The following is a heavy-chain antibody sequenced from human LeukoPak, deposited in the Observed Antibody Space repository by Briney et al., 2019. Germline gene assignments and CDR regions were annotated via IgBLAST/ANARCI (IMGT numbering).Heavy chain of an antibody. CDR2: IYTSGST. CDR3: ARGRGSCSSTSCYIWFDP. J-gene: IGHJ5*02. D-gene: IGHD2-2*02. V-gene: IGHV4-61*02. CDR1: GGSISSGSYY. Sequence: SQTLSLTCTVSGGSISSGSYYWSWTRQPAGKGLEWIGRIYTSGSTNYNPSLKSRVTISVDTSKNQFSLKLSSVTAADTAVYYCARGRGSCSSTSCYIWFDPWGQGTLVTVSS.